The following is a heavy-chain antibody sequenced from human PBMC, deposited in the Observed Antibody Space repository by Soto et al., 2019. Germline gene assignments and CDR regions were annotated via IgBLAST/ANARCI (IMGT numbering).Heavy chain of an antibody. J-gene: IGHJ4*02. CDR2: FVPLFGST. V-gene: IGHV1-69*01. CDR1: GCTFSGYA. Sequence: QVQLVQSGAEVKKPGSSVKVSCQASGCTFSGYALTWVRPAPGQGLEWMGEFVPLFGSTNYAQKFAGRITIIADESTSTGYMELSTLRSEDTAVYYCATPSLGTSSPPYFDNWGQGTLVTVSS. CDR3: ATPSLGTSSPPYFDN.